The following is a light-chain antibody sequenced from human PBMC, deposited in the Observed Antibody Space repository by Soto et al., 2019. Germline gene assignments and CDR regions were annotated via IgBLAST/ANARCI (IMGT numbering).Light chain of an antibody. CDR2: DAS. Sequence: DIQMTQSPSTLSASVGDRVTITCRASQRVSTWLAWYQQKPGKAPKLLIFDASSLESGVPSRFSGGGSGTDFTLTISSLQPEDFATYYCQQVNVYPSTVGGGNKVDIK. V-gene: IGKV1-5*01. CDR1: QRVSTW. CDR3: QQVNVYPST. J-gene: IGKJ4*01.